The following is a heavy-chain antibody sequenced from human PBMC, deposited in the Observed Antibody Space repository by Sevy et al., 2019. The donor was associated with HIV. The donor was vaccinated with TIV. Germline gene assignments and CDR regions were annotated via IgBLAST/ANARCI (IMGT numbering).Heavy chain of an antibody. Sequence: GGSLRLSCAASGFAVSNNYMSWVRQVPGKGLQWVSVIYSGDRTYYADSVKGRFTISRDNSKNTRYLQMNSMRAEDTAVYYCSRLSVYYYDGSGYYTTGNAFDIWGQGTMVTVSS. V-gene: IGHV3-53*01. J-gene: IGHJ3*02. D-gene: IGHD3-22*01. CDR2: IYSGDRT. CDR1: GFAVSNNY. CDR3: SRLSVYYYDGSGYYTTGNAFDI.